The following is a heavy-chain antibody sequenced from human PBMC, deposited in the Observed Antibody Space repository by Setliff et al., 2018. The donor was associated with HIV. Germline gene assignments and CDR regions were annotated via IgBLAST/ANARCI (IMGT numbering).Heavy chain of an antibody. D-gene: IGHD3-22*01. Sequence: PGGSLRLSCAASGFTFSSCAMTWVRQAPGKGLEWVSGISRSGGGTYYADSVRGRFTISRDNSKNTLHLQMSSLSADDTAVYYCAKVYSTAYRPDYWGQGNLVTVSS. CDR1: GFTFSSCA. J-gene: IGHJ4*02. CDR2: ISRSGGGT. V-gene: IGHV3-23*01. CDR3: AKVYSTAYRPDY.